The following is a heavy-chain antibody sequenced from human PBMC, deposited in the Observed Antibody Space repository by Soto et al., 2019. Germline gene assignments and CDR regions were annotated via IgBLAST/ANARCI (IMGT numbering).Heavy chain of an antibody. CDR3: ARAGDIVLVPAALAGRDWFDP. Sequence: SETLSLTCTVSGGSISSGGYYWSWIRQHPGKGLEWIGYIYYSGSTYYNPSLKSRVTISVDTSKNQFSLKLSSVTAADTAVYYCARAGDIVLVPAALAGRDWFDPWGQGTLVTVSS. CDR1: GGSISSGGYY. CDR2: IYYSGST. D-gene: IGHD2-2*01. V-gene: IGHV4-30-4*08. J-gene: IGHJ5*02.